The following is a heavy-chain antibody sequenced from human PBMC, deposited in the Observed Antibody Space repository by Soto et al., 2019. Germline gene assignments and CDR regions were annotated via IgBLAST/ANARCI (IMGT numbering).Heavy chain of an antibody. CDR2: ISGSGGST. D-gene: IGHD3-3*01. CDR1: GFTFSSYA. CDR3: AKDGTIFGVVTQLDY. V-gene: IGHV3-23*01. J-gene: IGHJ4*02. Sequence: ESGGGLVQPGGSLRLSCAASGFTFSSYAMSWVRQAPGKGLEWVSVISGSGGSTYYADSVKGRFTISRDNSKNTLYLQMNSLRAEDTAVYYCAKDGTIFGVVTQLDYWGQGTLVTVSS.